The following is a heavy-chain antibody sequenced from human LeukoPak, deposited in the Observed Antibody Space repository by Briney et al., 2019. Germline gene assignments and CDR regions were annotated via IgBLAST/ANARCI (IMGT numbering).Heavy chain of an antibody. V-gene: IGHV1-18*04. J-gene: IGHJ4*02. CDR3: ARDYREGRVATIPLAY. D-gene: IGHD5-12*01. CDR2: ISGYNGKT. CDR1: GYTFTSYG. Sequence: ASVKVSCKASGYTFTSYGITWVRQAPGQGLEWMAWISGYNGKTNYAQNLQGRVTMTTDTSTSTAYMEVRSLRSDDTAVYYCARDYREGRVATIPLAYWGQGTLVTVSS.